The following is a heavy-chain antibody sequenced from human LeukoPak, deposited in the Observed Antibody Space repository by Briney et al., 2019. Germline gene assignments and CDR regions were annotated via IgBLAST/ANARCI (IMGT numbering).Heavy chain of an antibody. CDR2: ISGKGGST. Sequence: GGSLRLSCAASGFTFSSYAMSWVRQAPGKGLEWVSAISGKGGSTYYADSVKGRYTISRDNSKNTLDLQMNSLRAEDTAVYCCAKDSGHDYGDYVGSWYYYYMDVWGKGATVTVSS. J-gene: IGHJ6*03. D-gene: IGHD4-17*01. CDR3: AKDSGHDYGDYVGSWYYYYMDV. V-gene: IGHV3-23*01. CDR1: GFTFSSYA.